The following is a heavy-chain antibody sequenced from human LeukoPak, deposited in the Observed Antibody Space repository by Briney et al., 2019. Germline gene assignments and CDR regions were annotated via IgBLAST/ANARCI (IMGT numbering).Heavy chain of an antibody. D-gene: IGHD1-26*01. Sequence: PGGSLRLSCAASGFTFSSYGMHWVRQAPGKGLEWVAFIRYDGSNKYYADSVKGRFTISRDNSKNTLYLQMNSLRAEDTAVYYCAKGLSLYSGSHRGAFDIWGQGTMVTVSS. CDR3: AKGLSLYSGSHRGAFDI. J-gene: IGHJ3*02. CDR2: IRYDGSNK. V-gene: IGHV3-30*02. CDR1: GFTFSSYG.